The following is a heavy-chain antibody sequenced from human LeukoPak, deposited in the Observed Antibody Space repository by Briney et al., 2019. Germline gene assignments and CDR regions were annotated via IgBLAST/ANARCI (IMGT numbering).Heavy chain of an antibody. D-gene: IGHD5-12*01. CDR1: GFTFSNYA. CDR2: ISYEGGSQ. V-gene: IGHV3-30-3*01. CDR3: ARDERQYSGYDTLDY. Sequence: GGSLRLSCAASGFTFSNYAMHWVRQAPGKGLEWVAVISYEGGSQYYADSVKGRFTISRDNSKNTLYLQMKSLGAEDTAVYYWARDERQYSGYDTLDYWGQGTLVTVSS. J-gene: IGHJ4*02.